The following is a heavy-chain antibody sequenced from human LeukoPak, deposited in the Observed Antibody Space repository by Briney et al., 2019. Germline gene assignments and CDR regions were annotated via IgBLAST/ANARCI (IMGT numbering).Heavy chain of an antibody. CDR2: ISAYNGNT. Sequence: ASVKVSCKASGYTFTSYGISWVRQAPGQGLEWMGWISAYNGNTNYAQKLQGRVTMTTDTSTSTAYMELRSLRSDDTAVYYCARVLSPGGSGSYYTWGQGTLVTVSS. V-gene: IGHV1-18*01. CDR3: ARVLSPGGSGSYYT. D-gene: IGHD3-10*01. J-gene: IGHJ5*02. CDR1: GYTFTSYG.